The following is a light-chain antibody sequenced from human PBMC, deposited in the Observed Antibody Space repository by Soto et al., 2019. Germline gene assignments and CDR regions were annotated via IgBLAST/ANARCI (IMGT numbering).Light chain of an antibody. CDR1: SGHSSYA. Sequence: QTVVTQSPSASASLGASVKITCTLSSGHSSYAIAWHQQQPEKGPRYLMKVNSDGSHSKGDGIPDRFSGSSSGAERYLTISSLQSEDEADYYCQTWGTGRVFGGGTKVTVL. CDR3: QTWGTGRV. V-gene: IGLV4-69*01. J-gene: IGLJ3*02. CDR2: VNSDGSH.